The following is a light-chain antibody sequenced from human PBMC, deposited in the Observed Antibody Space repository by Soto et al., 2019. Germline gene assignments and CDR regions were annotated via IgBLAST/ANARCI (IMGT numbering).Light chain of an antibody. CDR1: QSISSW. Sequence: DIPMTQSPSTLSASVGDRVTITCRASQSISSWLAWYQQKAGKAPKLLIYDASSLESGVPSRFSGSGSGTEFTLTISSLQADDFATYYCQQYYSYPTFGQGTKVEIK. CDR2: DAS. CDR3: QQYYSYPT. J-gene: IGKJ1*01. V-gene: IGKV1-5*01.